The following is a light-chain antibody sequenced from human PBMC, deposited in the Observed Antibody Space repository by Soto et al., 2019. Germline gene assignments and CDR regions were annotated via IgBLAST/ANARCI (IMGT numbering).Light chain of an antibody. CDR3: AAWDDSLSGWV. CDR2: GDD. J-gene: IGLJ3*02. Sequence: QSVLTQPPSASGTPGQWVTISCSGSSSNIGSKTVNWYQQLPGAAPKLLIYGDDQRPSGVPDRLSGSKSGTSASLAISGLQYDDEADYYCAAWDDSLSGWVFGGGTKLTVL. CDR1: SSNIGSKT. V-gene: IGLV1-44*01.